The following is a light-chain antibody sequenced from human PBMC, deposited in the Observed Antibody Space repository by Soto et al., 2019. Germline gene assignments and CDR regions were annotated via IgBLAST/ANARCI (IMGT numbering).Light chain of an antibody. CDR2: GNN. Sequence: QSVLTQPPSVSGAPGQRVTISCIGSSSSIGAGYDVHWYQQLPGTAPKLLIYGNNNRPSGVPDRFSGSKSGTSASLAITGLQAEDEADYYCQSYDSTLSYYVFGTGTKVTVL. CDR3: QSYDSTLSYYV. CDR1: SSSIGAGYD. J-gene: IGLJ1*01. V-gene: IGLV1-40*01.